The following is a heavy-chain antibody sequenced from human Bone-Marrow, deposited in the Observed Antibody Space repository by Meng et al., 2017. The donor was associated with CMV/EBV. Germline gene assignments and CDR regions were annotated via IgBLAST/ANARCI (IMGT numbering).Heavy chain of an antibody. V-gene: IGHV4-34*01. D-gene: IGHD6-19*01. CDR2: INHSGIT. CDR1: GGSFSGYY. CDR3: ARGGYSSGWYLGEVDY. Sequence: SETLSLTCAVYGGSFSGYYWSWIRQPPGKGLEWIGEINHSGITNYNPSLKSRVIISVDTSKNQFSLKLRSVTTADTAVYYCARGGYSSGWYLGEVDYWGQGTLVTVSS. J-gene: IGHJ4*02.